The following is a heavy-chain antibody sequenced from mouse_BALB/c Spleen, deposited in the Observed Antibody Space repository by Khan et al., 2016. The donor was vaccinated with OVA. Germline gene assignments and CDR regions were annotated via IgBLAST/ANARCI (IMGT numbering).Heavy chain of an antibody. V-gene: IGHV1-77*01. J-gene: IGHJ3*01. CDR2: ISPGSGDT. D-gene: IGHD1-2*01. CDR1: GYTFTDYY. CDR3: ARRNYFGYTFAY. Sequence: QVQLQQSGAELARPGASVKLSCKASGYTFTDYYINWVKLRTGQGLEWMGEISPGSGDTYYNERFKGKATLTADKSSSTAYMQLSSLTTEASAVYFCARRNYFGYTFAYWGQGTLVTVSA.